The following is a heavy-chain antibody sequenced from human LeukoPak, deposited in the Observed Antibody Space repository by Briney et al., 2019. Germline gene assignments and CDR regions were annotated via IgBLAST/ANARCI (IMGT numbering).Heavy chain of an antibody. D-gene: IGHD2-15*01. J-gene: IGHJ4*02. Sequence: SVKVSCKASGDTFSSYAISWVRQAPGQGLEWMGGIIPIFGTANYAQKFQGRVTITADESTTTAYMELSSLRSEDTAVYYCARGVVASRPDHFDYWGQGTLVTVSS. CDR1: GDTFSSYA. V-gene: IGHV1-69*13. CDR2: IIPIFGTA. CDR3: ARGVVASRPDHFDY.